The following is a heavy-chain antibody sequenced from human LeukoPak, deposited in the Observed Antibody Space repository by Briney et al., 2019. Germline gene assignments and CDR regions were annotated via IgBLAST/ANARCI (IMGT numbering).Heavy chain of an antibody. Sequence: PSETLSLTCAVYGGSFSGYYWSWIRQPPGKGLEWIGEINHSGSTNYNPSLKSRVTISVDTSKNQFSLKLSSVTAADTAVYYCARGADTKYCSGGSCYSGFVYWGQGTLVTVSS. J-gene: IGHJ4*02. CDR2: INHSGST. CDR1: GGSFSGYY. CDR3: ARGADTKYCSGGSCYSGFVY. D-gene: IGHD2-15*01. V-gene: IGHV4-34*01.